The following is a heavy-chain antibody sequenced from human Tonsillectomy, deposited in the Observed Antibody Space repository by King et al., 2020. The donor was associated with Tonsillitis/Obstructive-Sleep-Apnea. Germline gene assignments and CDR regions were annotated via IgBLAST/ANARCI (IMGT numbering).Heavy chain of an antibody. J-gene: IGHJ6*03. V-gene: IGHV4-59*01. CDR2: IYYSGST. CDR1: GGSISSYY. D-gene: IGHD6-13*01. Sequence: QLQESGPGLVKPSETLSLTCTVSGGSISSYYWSWIRQPPGKGLEWIGYIYYSGSTNYNPSLKSRVTISVETSKNQFSLKLSSVTAADTAVYYCARTAAAHYYYYYYMDVWGKGTTVTVSS. CDR3: ARTAAAHYYYYYYMDV.